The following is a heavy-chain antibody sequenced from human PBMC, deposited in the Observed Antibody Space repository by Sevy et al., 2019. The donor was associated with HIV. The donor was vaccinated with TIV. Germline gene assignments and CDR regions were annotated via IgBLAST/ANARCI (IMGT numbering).Heavy chain of an antibody. CDR1: GFTFSSYS. Sequence: GGSLRLSCAASGFTFSSYSMNWVRQAPGKGLEWVSYISSSSSTIYYADSVKGRFTISRDNAKNSLYLQMNSLRAEDMAVYYCASDYYDSSGYYQNYYYYYGMDVWGQGTTVTVSS. V-gene: IGHV3-48*01. J-gene: IGHJ6*02. CDR3: ASDYYDSSGYYQNYYYYYGMDV. CDR2: ISSSSSTI. D-gene: IGHD3-22*01.